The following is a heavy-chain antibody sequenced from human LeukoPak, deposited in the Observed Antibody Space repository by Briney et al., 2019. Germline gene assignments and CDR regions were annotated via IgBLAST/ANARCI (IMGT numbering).Heavy chain of an antibody. CDR1: GFTFNTYA. D-gene: IGHD6-13*01. V-gene: IGHV3-23*01. CDR3: AKDLQQLRKGGFDY. J-gene: IGHJ4*02. Sequence: QAGGSLRLSCAASGFTFNTYAMSWVRQAPGKGLEWVAAVSGSGAGTYYADSVKGRFTISRDNSKNTLYLQMNSLRAEDTAVYYCAKDLQQLRKGGFDYWGQGTLVTVSS. CDR2: VSGSGAGT.